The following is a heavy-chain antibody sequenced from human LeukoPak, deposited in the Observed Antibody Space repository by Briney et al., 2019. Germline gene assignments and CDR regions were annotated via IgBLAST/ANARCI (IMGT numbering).Heavy chain of an antibody. Sequence: GSLRLSCAASGFTFSSYSMNWVRQAPGKGLEWVSYISSSSSTIYYADSVKGRFTISRDNSKNTLYLQMNSLRAEDTAVYYCARLSGSYFDYWGQGTQVTVSS. CDR2: ISSSSSTI. D-gene: IGHD1-26*01. V-gene: IGHV3-48*01. J-gene: IGHJ4*02. CDR1: GFTFSSYS. CDR3: ARLSGSYFDY.